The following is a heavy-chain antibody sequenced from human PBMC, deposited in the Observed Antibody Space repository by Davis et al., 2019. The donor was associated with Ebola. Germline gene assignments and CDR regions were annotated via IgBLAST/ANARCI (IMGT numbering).Heavy chain of an antibody. D-gene: IGHD5-24*01. CDR3: ARGRWLQSTYFDY. J-gene: IGHJ4*02. Sequence: GESLKISCAASGFTFSSYWMSWVRQAPGKGLEWVSSISSSSSYIYYADSVKGRFTISRDNAKNSLYLQMNSLRAEDTAVYYCARGRWLQSTYFDYWGQGTLVTVSS. CDR1: GFTFSSYW. V-gene: IGHV3-21*01. CDR2: ISSSSSYI.